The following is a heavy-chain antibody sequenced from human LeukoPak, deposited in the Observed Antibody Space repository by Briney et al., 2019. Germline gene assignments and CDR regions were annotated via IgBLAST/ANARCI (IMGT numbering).Heavy chain of an antibody. V-gene: IGHV5-10-1*01. CDR1: GYNFPTYW. Sequence: NRGESLKIPCKGSGYNFPTYWISWVRQMPGKGLEWMGRIDPSDSYTNYSPAFQGHVTISVDKSMHTAYLQWSSLKASDTATYYCSRHLSTGIVLDSWGQGTLLTVSS. CDR3: SRHLSTGIVLDS. CDR2: IDPSDSYT. D-gene: IGHD1-1*01. J-gene: IGHJ4*02.